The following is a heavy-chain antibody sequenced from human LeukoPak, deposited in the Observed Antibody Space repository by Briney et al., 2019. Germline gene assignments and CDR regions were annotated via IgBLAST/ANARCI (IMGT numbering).Heavy chain of an antibody. CDR1: GFTFSSYA. CDR2: ISDSGGGT. J-gene: IGHJ4*02. V-gene: IGHV3-23*01. Sequence: GGSLRLSCAASGFTFSSYAMSWVRQAPGKGLEWVSGISDSGGGTYYADSVKGRFTISRDNSKNTLYLQMNTLRAEDTAVYYCARGLGSTGRYYFDYWGQGTLVTVSS. CDR3: ARGLGSTGRYYFDY. D-gene: IGHD1-14*01.